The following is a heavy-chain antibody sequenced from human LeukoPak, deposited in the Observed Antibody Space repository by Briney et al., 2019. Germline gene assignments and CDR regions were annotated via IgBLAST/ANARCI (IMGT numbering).Heavy chain of an antibody. CDR2: IYYSGST. V-gene: IGHV4-31*03. J-gene: IGHJ4*02. CDR1: GGSISSGGYY. CDR3: ARLKGFNYFDY. Sequence: SSETLSLTCTVSGGSISSGGYYWSWIRQHPGKGLEWIEYIYYSGSTYYNPSLKSRVTISVDTSKTQFSLKLSSVTAADTAVYYCARLKGFNYFDYWGQGTLVTVSS. D-gene: IGHD2-15*01.